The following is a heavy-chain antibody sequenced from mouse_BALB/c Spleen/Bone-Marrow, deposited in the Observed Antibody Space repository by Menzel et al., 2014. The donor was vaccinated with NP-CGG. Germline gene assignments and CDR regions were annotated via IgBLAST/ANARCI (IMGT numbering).Heavy chain of an antibody. Sequence: VQRVESGPGLVQPSQSLSITCTVSGFSLTSYGVHWVRQSPGKGLEWLGVIWSGGSTDYNAPFISRLNISKDNSKSQVFFKMNSLQANDTAIYYCARNPIRRNAMDYWGQGTSVTVSS. J-gene: IGHJ4*01. CDR1: GFSLTSYG. D-gene: IGHD2-12*01. V-gene: IGHV2-2*02. CDR3: ARNPIRRNAMDY. CDR2: IWSGGST.